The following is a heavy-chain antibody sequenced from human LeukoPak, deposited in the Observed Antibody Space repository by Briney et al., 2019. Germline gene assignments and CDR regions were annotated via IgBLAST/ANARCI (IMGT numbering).Heavy chain of an antibody. V-gene: IGHV3-21*01. CDR1: GFTFSSHS. CDR2: ISTSSSYI. D-gene: IGHD6-13*01. J-gene: IGHJ4*02. CDR3: ARGAEGIAASDSNFDY. Sequence: SGGSLRLSCAGSGFTFSSHSMNWVRQAPGKGLEWVSSISTSSSYIDYADSVKGRFTISRDNAKKSLYLQMNSLRAEDTAVYYCARGAEGIAASDSNFDYWGQGMLVTVSS.